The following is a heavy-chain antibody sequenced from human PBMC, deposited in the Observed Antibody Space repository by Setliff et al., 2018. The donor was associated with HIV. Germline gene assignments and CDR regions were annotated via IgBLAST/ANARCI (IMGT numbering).Heavy chain of an antibody. D-gene: IGHD3-10*01. CDR1: GFIFNDYW. CDR2: LNQDGINK. Sequence: GGSLRLSCAASGFIFNDYWMIWVRQPPGRGLEWVATLNQDGINKYYVDPVRGRFTISRDNARNSLSLQMNSLGADDTAVYYCVSGKGVQGVIITGGLDVWGKGTTVTVSS. V-gene: IGHV3-7*05. J-gene: IGHJ6*04. CDR3: VSGKGVQGVIITGGLDV.